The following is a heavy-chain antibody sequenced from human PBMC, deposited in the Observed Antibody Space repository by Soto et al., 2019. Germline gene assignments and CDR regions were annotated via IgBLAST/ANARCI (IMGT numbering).Heavy chain of an antibody. J-gene: IGHJ4*02. V-gene: IGHV5-10-1*01. D-gene: IGHD1-26*01. CDR2: IDPSDSYT. CDR3: ASSGSYFSYFDY. CDR1: GYSFTSYW. Sequence: GASLKISCKGSGYSFTSYWISWVRQMPGKGLEWMGRIDPSDSYTNYSPSFQGHVTISADKSISTAYLQWSSLKASDTAMYYCASSGSYFSYFDYWGQGTLVTVSS.